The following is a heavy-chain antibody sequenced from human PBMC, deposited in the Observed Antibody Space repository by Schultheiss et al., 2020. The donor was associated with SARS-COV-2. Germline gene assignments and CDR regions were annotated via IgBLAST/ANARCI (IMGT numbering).Heavy chain of an antibody. CDR3: ARDQLMVGAPRYGMDV. CDR1: GYTFTGYY. D-gene: IGHD1-26*01. CDR2: INPNSGGT. Sequence: ASVKVSCKASGYTFTGYYMHWVRQAPGQGLEWMGWINPNSGGTNYAQKLQGRVTMTTDTSTSTAYMELRSLRSDDTAVYYCARDQLMVGAPRYGMDVWGQGTTVTVSS. V-gene: IGHV1-2*02. J-gene: IGHJ6*02.